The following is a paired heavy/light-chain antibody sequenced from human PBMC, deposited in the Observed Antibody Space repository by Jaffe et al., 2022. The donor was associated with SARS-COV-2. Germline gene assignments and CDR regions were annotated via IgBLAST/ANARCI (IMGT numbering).Light chain of an antibody. CDR1: QSVSSY. Sequence: EIVLTQSPATLSLSPGERATLSCRASQSVSSYLAWYQQKPGQAPRLLIYDASNRATGIPARFSGSGSGTDFTLTISSLEPEDFAVYYCQQRSNWPPEGTFGQGTKVEIK. J-gene: IGKJ1*01. CDR2: DAS. CDR3: QQRSNWPPEGT. V-gene: IGKV3-11*01.
Heavy chain of an antibody. J-gene: IGHJ6*02. CDR3: AREKYYYDSSGYFDHYYYGMDV. D-gene: IGHD3-22*01. CDR1: GFTFSSYW. CDR2: IKQDGSEK. Sequence: EVQLVESGGGLVQPGGSLRLSCAASGFTFSSYWMSWVRQAPGKGLEWVANIKQDGSEKYYVDSVKGRFTISRDNAKNSLYLQMNSLRAEDTAVYYCAREKYYYDSSGYFDHYYYGMDVWGQGTTVTVSS. V-gene: IGHV3-7*01.